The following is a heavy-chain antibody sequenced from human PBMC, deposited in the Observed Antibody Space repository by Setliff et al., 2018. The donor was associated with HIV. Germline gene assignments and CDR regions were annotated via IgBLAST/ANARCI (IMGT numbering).Heavy chain of an antibody. CDR3: ARQGDYHILTGYYSGPHDAFEI. Sequence: GESLKISCKGSGFTFTDYWIGWVRQMPEKGLEWMGIIYPDDSDNRYSPSFQGQVTLSADKSINTTYLQWSSLKASDTAMYYCARQGDYHILTGYYSGPHDAFEIWGQGTMVTVSS. CDR1: GFTFTDYW. CDR2: IYPDDSDN. V-gene: IGHV5-51*01. D-gene: IGHD3-9*01. J-gene: IGHJ3*02.